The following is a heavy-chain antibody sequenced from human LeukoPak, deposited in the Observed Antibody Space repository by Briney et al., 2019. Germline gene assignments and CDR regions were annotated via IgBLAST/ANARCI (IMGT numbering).Heavy chain of an antibody. CDR1: SYSISSGYY. D-gene: IGHD6-13*01. Sequence: SETLSLTCAVSSYSISSGYYWGSLRQPPGKGLEWIGSIYHSGSTYYNPSLKSRVTISVDTSKNQFSLKLSSVTAADTAVYYCAREHSSSWRPFDYWGQGTLVTVSS. J-gene: IGHJ4*02. CDR3: AREHSSSWRPFDY. CDR2: IYHSGST. V-gene: IGHV4-38-2*02.